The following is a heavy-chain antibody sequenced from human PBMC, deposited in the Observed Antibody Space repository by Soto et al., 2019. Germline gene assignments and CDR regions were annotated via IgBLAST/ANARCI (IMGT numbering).Heavy chain of an antibody. CDR2: ISGSGGST. Sequence: EVQLLESGGGLVQPGGSLRLSCAASGFTFSSYAMSWVRQAPGKGLEWVSAISGSGGSTYYADSVKGRFTISRDNSKNTLYLQMNSLRAEDTAVYYCAKAPRFGEPQPNRSGYYYYMDVCGIGTTVTVSS. D-gene: IGHD3-10*02. CDR1: GFTFSSYA. V-gene: IGHV3-23*01. CDR3: AKAPRFGEPQPNRSGYYYYMDV. J-gene: IGHJ6*03.